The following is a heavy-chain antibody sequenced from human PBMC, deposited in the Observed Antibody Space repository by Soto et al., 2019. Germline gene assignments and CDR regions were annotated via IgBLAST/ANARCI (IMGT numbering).Heavy chain of an antibody. Sequence: GGSLRLSCEASGFPFSSYAMNWVRQAPGKGLEWVSTISDTTYYADSVKGRFTISRDNSKNTLYLQMNSLRAEDTAVYYCASRKYCSSTTCPNELDYWGKGTLVTVSS. V-gene: IGHV3-23*01. D-gene: IGHD2-2*01. CDR1: GFPFSSYA. CDR2: ISDTT. CDR3: ASRKYCSSTTCPNELDY. J-gene: IGHJ4*02.